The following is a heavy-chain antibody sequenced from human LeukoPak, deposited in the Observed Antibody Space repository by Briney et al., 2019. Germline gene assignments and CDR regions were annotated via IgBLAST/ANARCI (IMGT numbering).Heavy chain of an antibody. CDR1: GFTVSTNY. J-gene: IGHJ4*02. CDR3: ARGLLPAAMRSPPVGFDY. D-gene: IGHD2-2*01. V-gene: IGHV3-66*01. Sequence: GGSLRLSCAASGFTVSTNYMSWVRQAPGKGLEWVSVIYSGGSTYYADSVKGRFTISRDNSKNTLYLQMNSLRAEDTAVYYCARGLLPAAMRSPPVGFDYWGQGTLVTVSS. CDR2: IYSGGST.